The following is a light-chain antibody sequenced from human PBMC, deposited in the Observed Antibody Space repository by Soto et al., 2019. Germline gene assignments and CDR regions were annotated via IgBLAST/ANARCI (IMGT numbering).Light chain of an antibody. CDR2: GAS. CDR3: QQRSNWPIT. CDR1: QSVSSSY. V-gene: IGKV3D-20*02. J-gene: IGKJ5*01. Sequence: EIVLTQSPGTLSFSPGERSTLSCRSSQSVSSSYLAWYQKKPGQAPRRLIFGASSRATGIPDRFSGSGSGTDFTLTISSLEPEDFAVYYCQQRSNWPITFGQGTRLEI.